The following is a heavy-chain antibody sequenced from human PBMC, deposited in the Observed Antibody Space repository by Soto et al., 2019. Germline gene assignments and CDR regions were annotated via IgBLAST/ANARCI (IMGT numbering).Heavy chain of an antibody. CDR2: ISTDGSLT. CDR3: RREEYNYGKGVFDY. D-gene: IGHD1-1*01. CDR1: GFTFTNHA. Sequence: EVQLVESGGGLVQPGGSLRLSCSGSGFTFTNHAINWVRQSPGRGLEFVGVISTDGSLTYYADSVKGRFTFYRDNSQNTVWLQMNSLRAEDTAVYHCRREEYNYGKGVFDYWGQGTLVFVSS. J-gene: IGHJ4*02. V-gene: IGHV3-64D*08.